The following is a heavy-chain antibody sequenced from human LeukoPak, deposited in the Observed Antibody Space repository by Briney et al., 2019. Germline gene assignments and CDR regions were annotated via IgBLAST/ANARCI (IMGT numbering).Heavy chain of an antibody. J-gene: IGHJ4*02. V-gene: IGHV4-59*01. D-gene: IGHD2-15*01. CDR2: IYYSGTS. CDR1: GGSISSYY. Sequence: SETLSLTCTVSGGSISSYYWSWIRQPPGKGLEWIGYIYYSGTSNYNPSLKSRVTISVDTSKNQFSLKLNSVIAADTAVYYCAGLSSPVYFDYWGQGTLVTVSS. CDR3: AGLSSPVYFDY.